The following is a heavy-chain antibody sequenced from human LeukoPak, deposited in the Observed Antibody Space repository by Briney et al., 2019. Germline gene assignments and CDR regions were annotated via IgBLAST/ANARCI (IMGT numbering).Heavy chain of an antibody. V-gene: IGHV3-30*18. CDR3: AKDRSSTWSIDY. D-gene: IGHD6-13*01. Sequence: GGSLRLSCVASGFTFSRSGMHWVRQAPGKGLEWVAVISHDGSSKHCADSVKGRFTMSIDNSKNTLYLQMNSLRTEDTAVYYCAKDRSSTWSIDYWGQGTLVTVSS. CDR2: ISHDGSSK. J-gene: IGHJ4*02. CDR1: GFTFSRSG.